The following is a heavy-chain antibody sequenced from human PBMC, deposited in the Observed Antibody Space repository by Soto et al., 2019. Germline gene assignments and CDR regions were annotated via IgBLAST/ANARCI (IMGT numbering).Heavy chain of an antibody. D-gene: IGHD6-19*01. CDR1: GGSISSGGYY. J-gene: IGHJ4*02. CDR3: ARQNPYSSGSYFFDL. V-gene: IGHV4-31*03. Sequence: SETLSLTCTVSGGSISSGGYYWSWIRQHPGKGLEWIGYIYYSGSTYYNPSLKSRVTISVDTSKNQFSLKLSSVTAADTAVYYCARQNPYSSGSYFFDLWGQGTMVTAPQ. CDR2: IYYSGST.